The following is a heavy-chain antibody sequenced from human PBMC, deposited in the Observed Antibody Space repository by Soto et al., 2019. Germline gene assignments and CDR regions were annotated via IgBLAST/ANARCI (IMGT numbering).Heavy chain of an antibody. CDR1: GFTFSDYA. CDR3: ARHQIAMIVLKIYYDF. CDR2: ISDSSSTT. Sequence: PGGSLILSCAASGFTFSDYAMTWVRQAPGKGLEWVASISDSSSTTYYADSVKGRFTISRDNSKNTLYLQMDTLRAEDTAVYYCARHQIAMIVLKIYYDFWGQGTMVTVSS. V-gene: IGHV3-23*01. D-gene: IGHD3-22*01. J-gene: IGHJ3*01.